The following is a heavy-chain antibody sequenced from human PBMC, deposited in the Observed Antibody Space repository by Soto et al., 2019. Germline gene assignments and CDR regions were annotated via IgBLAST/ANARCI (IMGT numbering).Heavy chain of an antibody. CDR1: GFTFSSYS. Sequence: EVQLVESGGGLVQPGGSLRLSCSASGFTFSSYSMHWVRQAPGKGLEYVSVISSNGGNTYYADSVKGRFTISRDNSKNTLYLQMSSLRAENTAVYYCVKAHGYDFDYWGQGTLVTVSS. CDR3: VKAHGYDFDY. D-gene: IGHD5-12*01. V-gene: IGHV3-64D*06. CDR2: ISSNGGNT. J-gene: IGHJ4*02.